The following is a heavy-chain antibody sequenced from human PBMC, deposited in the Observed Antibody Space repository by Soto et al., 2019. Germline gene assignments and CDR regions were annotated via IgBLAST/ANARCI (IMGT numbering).Heavy chain of an antibody. D-gene: IGHD3-10*01. CDR1: GGTFSSYT. Sequence: QVQLVQSGAEVKKPGSSVKVSCKASGGTFSSYTISWVRQAPGQGLEWMGRIIPILGIANYAQKFQGRVTITVYKATGIAYMEVSRLRSEYKAVYYCARRGSGELFAGGYYYYMDVWGKGTTVTVSS. J-gene: IGHJ6*03. V-gene: IGHV1-69*02. CDR2: IIPILGIA. CDR3: ARRGSGELFAGGYYYYMDV.